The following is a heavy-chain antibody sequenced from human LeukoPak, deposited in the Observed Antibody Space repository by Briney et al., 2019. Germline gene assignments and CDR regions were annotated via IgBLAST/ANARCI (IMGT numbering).Heavy chain of an antibody. Sequence: ESGPTLVNPSQTLSLTCSLSGGSISRGGYYWSWIRQHPGKGLEWIGYIYFSGITHYNPSLERRVIISVDTSKNQFSLKVSSVTAADTAVYYCANHPNWYPAYFDYWGQGTLVTGFS. CDR1: GGSISRGGYY. V-gene: IGHV4-31*03. CDR2: IYFSGIT. CDR3: ANHPNWYPAYFDY. J-gene: IGHJ4*02. D-gene: IGHD6-13*01.